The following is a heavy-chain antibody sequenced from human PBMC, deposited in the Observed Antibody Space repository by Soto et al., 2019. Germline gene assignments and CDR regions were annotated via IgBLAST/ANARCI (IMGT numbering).Heavy chain of an antibody. V-gene: IGHV4-4*07. D-gene: IGHD3-3*01. CDR2: IYTSGST. Sequence: PXGTLSLTCTVSGAFISGYYWSWIRQPSGKGLEWIGRIYTSGSTKYSPSLKSRATMSVDTSKKQFSLKLNSVTAADTAVYYCARGMDTIFGVVTTKSTNYYYYYGMDVWGQGTTVTVSS. CDR3: ARGMDTIFGVVTTKSTNYYYYYGMDV. J-gene: IGHJ6*02. CDR1: GAFISGYY.